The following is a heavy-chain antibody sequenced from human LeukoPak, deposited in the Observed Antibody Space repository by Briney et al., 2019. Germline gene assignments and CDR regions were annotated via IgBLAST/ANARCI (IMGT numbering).Heavy chain of an antibody. J-gene: IGHJ3*01. Sequence: GESPKISCKGSGYIFTSYWIGWVRQMPGKGLECMGIIYPGDSDTRYSPSFQGQVTISADKSISTAYLHWSALNASHTPRCDFASAAGGQVLDRRGQGRIVTVSS. V-gene: IGHV5-51*01. CDR2: IYPGDSDT. D-gene: IGHD2-8*02. CDR1: GYIFTSYW. CDR3: ASAAGGQVLDR.